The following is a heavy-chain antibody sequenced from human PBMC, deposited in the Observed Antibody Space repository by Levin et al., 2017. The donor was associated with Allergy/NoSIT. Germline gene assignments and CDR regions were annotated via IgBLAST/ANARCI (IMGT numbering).Heavy chain of an antibody. CDR1: GFTFSSYW. CDR2: INQDGSEK. V-gene: IGHV3-7*04. J-gene: IGHJ4*02. Sequence: GGSLRLSCAASGFTFSSYWMNWVRQAPGKGLEWVANINQDGSEKYYVDSVKGRFTISRDNAKNSLYLQVNSLRAEDTGVYYCARDVLAFCSGGSCYYLDYWGQGTVVTVSS. CDR3: ARDVLAFCSGGSCYYLDY. D-gene: IGHD2-15*01.